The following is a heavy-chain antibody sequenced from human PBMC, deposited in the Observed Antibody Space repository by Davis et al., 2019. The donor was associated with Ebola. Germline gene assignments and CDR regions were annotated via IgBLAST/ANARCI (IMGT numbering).Heavy chain of an antibody. V-gene: IGHV5-51*01. CDR2: IHPTDSDT. Sequence: GGSLRLSCKTSGYDFTNYWIGWVRQMPGKGLEWMGVIHPTDSDTTYSPSFQGQVTISVDKSTNTAYLQWDSLKASDTATYYCARHRGWEYRTPSYYYYEMDVWGQGTTVTVSS. D-gene: IGHD1-26*01. J-gene: IGHJ6*02. CDR1: GYDFTNYW. CDR3: ARHRGWEYRTPSYYYYEMDV.